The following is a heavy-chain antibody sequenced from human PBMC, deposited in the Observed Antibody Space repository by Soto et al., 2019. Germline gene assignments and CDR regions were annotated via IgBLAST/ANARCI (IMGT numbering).Heavy chain of an antibody. J-gene: IGHJ6*02. D-gene: IGHD1-1*01. Sequence: SETLSLTCAVYGGSFSGYYWSWIRQPPGKGLEWIGEINHSGSTNYNPSLKSRVTISVDTSKNQFSLKLSSVTAADTAVYYGARGRYSGFNYYYYGMDVWGQGXTVTVSS. V-gene: IGHV4-34*01. CDR3: ARGRYSGFNYYYYGMDV. CDR2: INHSGST. CDR1: GGSFSGYY.